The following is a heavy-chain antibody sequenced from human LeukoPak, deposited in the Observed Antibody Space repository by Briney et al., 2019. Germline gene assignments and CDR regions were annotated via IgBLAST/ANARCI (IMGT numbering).Heavy chain of an antibody. J-gene: IGHJ6*02. Sequence: GASVKVSCKASGYTFTSYGISWVRQAPGQGLEWMGWISAYNGNTNYAQKLQGRVTMTTDTSTSTAYMELRSLRSDDTAVYYCARETYYDILTGLGHYYYGMDVWGQGTTVTVSS. D-gene: IGHD3-9*01. CDR1: GYTFTSYG. CDR2: ISAYNGNT. CDR3: ARETYYDILTGLGHYYYGMDV. V-gene: IGHV1-18*01.